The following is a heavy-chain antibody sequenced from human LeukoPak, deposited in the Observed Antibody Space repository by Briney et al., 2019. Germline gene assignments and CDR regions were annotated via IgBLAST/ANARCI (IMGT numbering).Heavy chain of an antibody. CDR3: ARDSDILTGPNWFDP. V-gene: IGHV4-4*07. D-gene: IGHD3-9*01. Sequence: SETLSLTCTVSGGSISSYYWRWIRQPAGKELEWIGRIYTSGSTNYNPSLKSRVTMSVDTSKNQFSLKLSSVTAADTAVYYCARDSDILTGPNWFDPWGQGTLVTVSS. CDR1: GGSISSYY. J-gene: IGHJ5*02. CDR2: IYTSGST.